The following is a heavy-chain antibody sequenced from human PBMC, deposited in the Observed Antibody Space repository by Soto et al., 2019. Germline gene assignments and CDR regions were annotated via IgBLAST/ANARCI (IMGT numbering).Heavy chain of an antibody. CDR1: GYTFTSYY. V-gene: IGHV1-46*01. CDR2: INPSGGST. Sequence: SVKVSCKASGYTFTSYYMHWVRQAPGQGLEWMGIINPSGGSTSYAQKFQGRVTMTRDTSTSTVYMELSSLRSEDTAVYYCARDGIVPRYFDWLLDYNWFGPWGQGTLVTVSS. D-gene: IGHD3-9*01. J-gene: IGHJ5*02. CDR3: ARDGIVPRYFDWLLDYNWFGP.